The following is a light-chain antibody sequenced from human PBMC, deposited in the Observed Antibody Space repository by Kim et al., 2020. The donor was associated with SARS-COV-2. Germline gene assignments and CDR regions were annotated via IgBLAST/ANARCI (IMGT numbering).Light chain of an antibody. CDR2: EDY. J-gene: IGLJ2*01. CDR3: QSYDDTTVV. V-gene: IGLV6-57*03. Sequence: GRTVTVSCTRSSGPFASSYVQWFQQRPGSVPTIVIFEDYQRPSGVPDRFSGSVDSSSNSASLTISGLKTEDEGDYYCQSYDDTTVVFGGGTQLTVL. CDR1: SGPFASSY.